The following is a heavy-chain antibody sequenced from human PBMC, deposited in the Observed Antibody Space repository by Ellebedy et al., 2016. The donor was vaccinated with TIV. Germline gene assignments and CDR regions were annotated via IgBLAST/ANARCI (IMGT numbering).Heavy chain of an antibody. CDR3: ARVHRSLRFLEWLTH. Sequence: PGGSLRLSCAASGFIFSSYTMHWVRQAAGKGLEWVAVLSYDGNNEYYADSVKGRFTISRDRSKSTLYLQMNSLRPEDTAVYYCARVHRSLRFLEWLTHWGQGTLVTVSS. J-gene: IGHJ4*02. CDR2: LSYDGNNE. CDR1: GFIFSSYT. D-gene: IGHD3-3*01. V-gene: IGHV3-30-3*01.